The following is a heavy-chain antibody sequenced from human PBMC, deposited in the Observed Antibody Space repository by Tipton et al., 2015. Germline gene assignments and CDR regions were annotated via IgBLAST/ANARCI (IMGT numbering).Heavy chain of an antibody. CDR3: ARQLFDGTGSPFDY. CDR1: GYVFTSYW. Sequence: QLVQSGAEVKKPGESLRISCQGSGYVFTSYWVSWVRQVPGKGLEWMGRIDPSGSYTNYSPSFRGHVTISADKSVSTAYLQWSSLKASDAAMYYCARQLFDGTGSPFDYWGQGTLVTVSS. CDR2: IDPSGSYT. V-gene: IGHV5-10-1*01. J-gene: IGHJ4*02. D-gene: IGHD2-21*01.